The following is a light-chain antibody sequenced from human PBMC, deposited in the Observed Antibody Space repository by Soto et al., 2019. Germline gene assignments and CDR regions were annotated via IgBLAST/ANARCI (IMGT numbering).Light chain of an antibody. CDR2: DAS. CDR3: QQYGSSPPLT. V-gene: IGKV3-20*01. CDR1: QSVSSIY. Sequence: EIVLTQSPGILSLSPGERATLSCGASQSVSSIYLAWYQQKPGQAPRLLIYDASSRATGIPDRFSGSGSGTDFTLTISRLEPEDFAVYYCQQYGSSPPLTFGGGTKVEIK. J-gene: IGKJ4*01.